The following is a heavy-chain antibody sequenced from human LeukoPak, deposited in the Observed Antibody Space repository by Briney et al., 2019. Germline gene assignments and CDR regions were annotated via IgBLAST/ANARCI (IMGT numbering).Heavy chain of an antibody. CDR2: INTDGSST. V-gene: IGHV3-74*01. D-gene: IGHD5-18*01. CDR3: AKASYGAQGYYYYMDV. J-gene: IGHJ6*03. CDR1: GFTFSSYW. Sequence: GGSLRLSCAASGFTFSSYWMHWVRQAPGKGLVWVSRINTDGSSTSYADSVKGRFTISRDNSKNSLYLQMNSLRTEDTALYYCAKASYGAQGYYYYMDVWGKGTTVTVSS.